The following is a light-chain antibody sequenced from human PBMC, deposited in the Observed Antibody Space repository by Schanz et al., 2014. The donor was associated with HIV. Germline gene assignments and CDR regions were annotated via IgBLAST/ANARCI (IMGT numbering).Light chain of an antibody. CDR2: SNN. J-gene: IGLJ7*01. CDR1: TSNIGCNT. V-gene: IGLV1-44*01. CDR3: ATWDDSLNGAV. Sequence: QSVLTQPPSTSGTPGQRVIISCSGSTSNIGCNTVNWYQQLPRTAPKLLIYSNNQRPSGVPDRFSGSKSGTSASLLISGLQSEDEADYYCATWDDSLNGAVFGGGTQLTVL.